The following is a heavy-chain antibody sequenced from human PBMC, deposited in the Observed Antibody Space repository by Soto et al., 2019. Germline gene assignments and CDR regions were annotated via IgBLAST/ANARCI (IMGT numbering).Heavy chain of an antibody. CDR1: GLTFGDSY. CDR2: ISPGSRYP. D-gene: IGHD3-22*01. V-gene: IGHV3-11*06. Sequence: GGSLRLSCAGSGLTFGDSYMSWIRQAPGKGLEWLSYISPGSRYPAYADSVKGRFTISRDNARRSLFLQMTSLTAEDTAMYYCVSNYYDSSGSHYYFAYWGQGTLVTVSS. J-gene: IGHJ4*02. CDR3: VSNYYDSSGSHYYFAY.